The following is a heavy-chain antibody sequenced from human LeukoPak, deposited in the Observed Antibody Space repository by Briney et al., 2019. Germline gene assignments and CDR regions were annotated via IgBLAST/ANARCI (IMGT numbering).Heavy chain of an antibody. CDR3: ARIRRPHWYLDL. Sequence: SETLSLTCTVSGGSISSGDYYWTWIRQPPGKGLELVGFIYYSGSTKYNPSLKSRVTISAATSKTQFSLRLSYATAADTAVYYCARIRRPHWYLDLWGRGTLVTVSS. J-gene: IGHJ2*01. D-gene: IGHD3-3*01. CDR2: IYYSGST. V-gene: IGHV4-30-4*08. CDR1: GGSISSGDYY.